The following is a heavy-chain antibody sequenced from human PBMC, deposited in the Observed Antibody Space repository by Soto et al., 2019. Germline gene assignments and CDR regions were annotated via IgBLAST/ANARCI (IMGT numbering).Heavy chain of an antibody. D-gene: IGHD3-22*01. Sequence: QVQLVESGGGLVKPGGSLRLSCAASGFTFSDYYMSWIRQAPGKGLEWVSYISSSGSTIYYADSVKGRFTISRDNAKNSLYLEMNSLRAEDTAVYYCARDRRRNYDSSGYHPRGYWGHGTLVTVSS. V-gene: IGHV3-11*01. J-gene: IGHJ4*01. CDR3: ARDRRRNYDSSGYHPRGY. CDR1: GFTFSDYY. CDR2: ISSSGSTI.